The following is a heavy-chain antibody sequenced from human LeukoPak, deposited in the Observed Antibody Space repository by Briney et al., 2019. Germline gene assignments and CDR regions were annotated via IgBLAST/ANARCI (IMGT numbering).Heavy chain of an antibody. CDR2: ISSGSRTI. Sequence: GGSLRLSCAASGFTFSSYSMNWVRQAPGKGLEWVSYISSGSRTIDYADSVKGRFTISRDNAKNSLYLQMNSLRAKDTAVYYCARELLGIWFDPWGQGTLVTVSS. CDR1: GFTFSSYS. D-gene: IGHD7-27*01. CDR3: ARELLGIWFDP. J-gene: IGHJ5*02. V-gene: IGHV3-48*01.